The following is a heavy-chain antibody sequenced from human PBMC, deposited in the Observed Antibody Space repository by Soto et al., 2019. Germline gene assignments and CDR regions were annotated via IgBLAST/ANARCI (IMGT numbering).Heavy chain of an antibody. V-gene: IGHV4-39*02. CDR1: CGTISSSSYC. CDR3: AREYYYGSGSQTASMDV. D-gene: IGHD3-10*01. Sequence: ASETLSLTVTVSCGTISSSSYCWGLIRHPPGKGLEWIGSIYYSVITYYNPSLRSRVTISVDTSKNQFSLKLSSVTAADTAVYYCAREYYYGSGSQTASMDVWGQGTTVTVSS. J-gene: IGHJ6*02. CDR2: IYYSVIT.